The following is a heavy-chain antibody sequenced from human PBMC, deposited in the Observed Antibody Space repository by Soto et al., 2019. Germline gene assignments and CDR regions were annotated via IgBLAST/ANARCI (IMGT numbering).Heavy chain of an antibody. V-gene: IGHV4-39*07. Sequence: SVTLTLTGTVSGGSIGSYYWGWIRQPPGKGLEWIGSIYYSGSTYYNPSLKSRVTISVDTSKNQFSLKLSSVTAADTAVYYCARGPYYYDSSGSLPGYWGQGTLVTVSS. CDR2: IYYSGST. D-gene: IGHD3-22*01. CDR3: ARGPYYYDSSGSLPGY. J-gene: IGHJ4*02. CDR1: GGSIGSYY.